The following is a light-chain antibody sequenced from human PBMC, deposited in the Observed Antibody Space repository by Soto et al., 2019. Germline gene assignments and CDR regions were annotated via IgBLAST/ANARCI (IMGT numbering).Light chain of an antibody. Sequence: QSVLTQPASVSGSPGQSITISCTGTSSDVGGYSYVSWYQQLPGKAPKLMIYDVSNRPSGVSNRFSGSKSGNTASLTISGLQAEYEADYYCSSYTSSTTYVFGTGTKVTVL. J-gene: IGLJ1*01. V-gene: IGLV2-14*03. CDR2: DVS. CDR1: SSDVGGYSY. CDR3: SSYTSSTTYV.